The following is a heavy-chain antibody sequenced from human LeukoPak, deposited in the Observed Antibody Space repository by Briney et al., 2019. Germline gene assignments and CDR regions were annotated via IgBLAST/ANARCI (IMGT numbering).Heavy chain of an antibody. CDR3: ARGLTILGVVINGGVDY. Sequence: GGSLRLSCAASGFTFSSYAMHWVRQAPGKGLEWVAVISYDGSNKYYADSVKGRFTISRDNSKNTLYLQMNSLRAEDTAVYYCARGLTILGVVINGGVDYWGQGTLVTVSS. V-gene: IGHV3-30*01. CDR1: GFTFSSYA. D-gene: IGHD3-3*01. J-gene: IGHJ4*02. CDR2: ISYDGSNK.